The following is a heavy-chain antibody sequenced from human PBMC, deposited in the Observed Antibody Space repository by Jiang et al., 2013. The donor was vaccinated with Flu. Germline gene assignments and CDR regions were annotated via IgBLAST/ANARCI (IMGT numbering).Heavy chain of an antibody. CDR2: ISSDGSST. D-gene: IGHD2-21*02. CDR3: VRDYDAYCGGACYPAEYFQH. Sequence: QLVESGGGLVQPGGSLRLSCAASGFTFGSHGMHWVRQAPGKGLVWVSRISSDGSSTNYADSEKGRFTTSRDNARNTLYLQMNSLRVEDTAVYYCVRDYDAYCGGACYPAEYFQHWGQGTLVIVSS. J-gene: IGHJ1*01. CDR1: GFTFGSHG. V-gene: IGHV3-74*01.